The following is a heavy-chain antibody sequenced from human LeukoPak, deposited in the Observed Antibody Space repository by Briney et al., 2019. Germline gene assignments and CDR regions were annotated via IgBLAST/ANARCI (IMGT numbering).Heavy chain of an antibody. CDR2: ISSSSSYI. J-gene: IGHJ4*02. V-gene: IGHV3-21*01. Sequence: PGGSLTLSCAASGFTFSSYGMHWVRQAPGKGLEWVSSISSSSSYIYYADSVKGRFTISRDNAKNSLYLQMNSLRAEDTAVYYCARDTVTYYFDYWGQGTLVTASS. D-gene: IGHD4-17*01. CDR1: GFTFSSYG. CDR3: ARDTVTYYFDY.